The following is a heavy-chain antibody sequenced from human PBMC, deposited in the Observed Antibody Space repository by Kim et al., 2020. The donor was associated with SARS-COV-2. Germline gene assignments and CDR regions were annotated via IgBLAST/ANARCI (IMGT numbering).Heavy chain of an antibody. V-gene: IGHV3-23*01. Sequence: GGSLRLSCVVSGFSLTSNAMNWVRQAPGKGPEWVSSNGGDESKHYEDYAKGGLRIIRDNNNNKSHLQMNSLIVDDTATYYYSKDLYAYSDPDVRGQG. CDR3: SKDLYAYSDPDV. D-gene: IGHD2-2*01. CDR1: GFSLTSNA. J-gene: IGHJ6*01. CDR2: SNGGDESK.